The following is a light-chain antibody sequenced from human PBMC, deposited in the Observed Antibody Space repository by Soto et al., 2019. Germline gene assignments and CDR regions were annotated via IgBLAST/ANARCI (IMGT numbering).Light chain of an antibody. CDR3: QQYNNYPLT. Sequence: AIRMTQSPSSFSASTGDRVTITCRASQGISSYLAWYQQKPGKAPKLLIYDASSLQIGVPSRFSGSGSGTDFTLIVSSLQPDDFATYYCQQYNNYPLTFGGGTKVDI. CDR1: QGISSY. J-gene: IGKJ4*01. CDR2: DAS. V-gene: IGKV1-8*01.